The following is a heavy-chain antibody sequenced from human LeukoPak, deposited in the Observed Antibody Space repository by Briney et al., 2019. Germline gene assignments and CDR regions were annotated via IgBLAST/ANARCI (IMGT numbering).Heavy chain of an antibody. CDR2: IYSGGST. CDR1: GFTVSSNY. CDR3: GYYYYGMDV. Sequence: PGGSLRLSCAASGFTVSSNYMSWVRQAPGKGLEWVSVIYSGGSTYYADSVKGRFTISRHNSKSTLYLQMNSLRAEDTAVYYCGYYYYGMDVWGQGTTVTISS. J-gene: IGHJ6*02. V-gene: IGHV3-53*04.